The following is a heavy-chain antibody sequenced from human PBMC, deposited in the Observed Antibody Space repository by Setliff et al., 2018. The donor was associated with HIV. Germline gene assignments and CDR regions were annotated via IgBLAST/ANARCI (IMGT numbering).Heavy chain of an antibody. CDR2: IYYTGST. CDR1: GGSISSYY. D-gene: IGHD2-2*03. V-gene: IGHV4-59*08. CDR3: ARAKTIGSSALFLDP. Sequence: SETLSLTCTVSGGSISSYYWNWIRQPPGKGLEWIGYIYYTGSTNYDPSLQSRVTISLDTSKDQFSLNLNSVTAADKATYYCARAKTIGSSALFLDPWGQGTPVTVSS. J-gene: IGHJ5*02.